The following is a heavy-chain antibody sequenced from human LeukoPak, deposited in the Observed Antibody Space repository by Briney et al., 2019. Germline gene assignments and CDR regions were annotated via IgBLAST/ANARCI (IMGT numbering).Heavy chain of an antibody. V-gene: IGHV1-2*06. CDR1: GYTFTGYY. Sequence: ASVKVSCKASGYTFTGYYMHWVRQAPGQGLEWMGRINPNGGGTNYAQKFQGRVTMTRDTSIGTAYMELSRLRSDDTAVYYCYGGNSDFQHWGQGTLVTVSS. CDR3: YGGNSDFQH. J-gene: IGHJ1*01. CDR2: INPNGGGT. D-gene: IGHD4-23*01.